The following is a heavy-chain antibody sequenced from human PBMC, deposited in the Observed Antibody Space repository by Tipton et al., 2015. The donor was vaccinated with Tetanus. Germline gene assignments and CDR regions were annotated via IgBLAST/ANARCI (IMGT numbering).Heavy chain of an antibody. V-gene: IGHV4-4*07. Sequence: LSLTCTVSGGSIRGHFWSWIRQPAGKGLEWIGRLHSSGDTTYNPSLKSRVTMSVDTPKNQFSLRLSSVTAADTALYFCARWGPGVTTWGFDFWGQGTLVTVSS. CDR1: GGSIRGHF. CDR2: LHSSGDT. CDR3: ARWGPGVTTWGFDF. J-gene: IGHJ4*02. D-gene: IGHD3-16*01.